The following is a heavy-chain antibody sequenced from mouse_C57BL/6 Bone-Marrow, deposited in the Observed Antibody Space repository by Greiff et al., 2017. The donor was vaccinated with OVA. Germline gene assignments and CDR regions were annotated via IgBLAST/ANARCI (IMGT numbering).Heavy chain of an antibody. CDR2: INPYNGGT. Sequence: VQLQQSGPVLVKPGASVKMSCKASGYTFTDYYMNWVKQSHGKSLEWIGVINPYNGGTSYNQKFKGKATLTVDKSSSTAYMELNSLTSEDSAVYYCARRPYYGSSYWYFDVWGTGTTVTVSS. V-gene: IGHV1-19*01. CDR3: ARRPYYGSSYWYFDV. D-gene: IGHD1-1*01. CDR1: GYTFTDYY. J-gene: IGHJ1*03.